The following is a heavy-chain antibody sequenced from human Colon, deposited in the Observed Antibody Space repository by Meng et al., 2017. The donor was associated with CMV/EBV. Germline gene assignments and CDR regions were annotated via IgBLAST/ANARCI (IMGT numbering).Heavy chain of an antibody. CDR3: AKGTASGSLYYFDY. CDR1: GFTFSSYW. CDR2: INSDGDST. Sequence: VQLEESGGGLVQPGGSLRLSCAASGFTFSSYWMHWVRQAPGKGLEWVSAINSDGDSTYSADSVKGRFTISRDNFKNTLSLQMNSLRAEDTAVYYCAKGTASGSLYYFDYWGQGALVTVSS. V-gene: IGHV3-23*04. J-gene: IGHJ4*02. D-gene: IGHD6-13*01.